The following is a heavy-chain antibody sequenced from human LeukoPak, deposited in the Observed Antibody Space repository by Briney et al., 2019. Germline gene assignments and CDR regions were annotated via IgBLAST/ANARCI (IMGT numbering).Heavy chain of an antibody. J-gene: IGHJ4*02. CDR2: IYYSGDT. CDR1: GGSISSYY. D-gene: IGHD6-13*01. Sequence: SETLSLTCTVSGGSISSYYWSWIRQPPGRGLEWIGYIYYSGDTTYNPSLKSRVTISLDTSKNQFSLKLSSVTAADTAVYYCSREEAGTTIDYWGQGTLVTVSS. CDR3: SREEAGTTIDY. V-gene: IGHV4-59*12.